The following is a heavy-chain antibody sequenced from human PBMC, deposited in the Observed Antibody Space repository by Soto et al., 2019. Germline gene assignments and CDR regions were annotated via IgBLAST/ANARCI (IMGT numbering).Heavy chain of an antibody. CDR2: IYYTGST. D-gene: IGHD5-12*01. CDR1: GASISAFY. V-gene: IGHV4-59*01. CDR3: AGRRDGYTGVWFDP. Sequence: SETLSLTCTVSGASISAFYWSWIRQPPGKGLEWIGHIYYTGSTGYNPSLKSRVTISVDTSKNQFSLNLTSVTPADTAVYYCAGRRDGYTGVWFDPWGQGTLVTVSS. J-gene: IGHJ5*02.